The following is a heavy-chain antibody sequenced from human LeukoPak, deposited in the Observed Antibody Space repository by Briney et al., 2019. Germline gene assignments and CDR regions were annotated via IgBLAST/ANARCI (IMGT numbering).Heavy chain of an antibody. CDR1: GGSISSYY. D-gene: IGHD1-1*01. J-gene: IGHJ6*02. Sequence: PSETLSLTCTVSGGSISSYYWSWIRQPPGKGLEWIGYIYDSGSTNYNPSLKSRVTISVDTSKNQFSLKLSSVTAADTAVYYCARVGRTNYYYYGMDVWGQGTTVTVSS. CDR3: ARVGRTNYYYYGMDV. V-gene: IGHV4-59*01. CDR2: IYDSGST.